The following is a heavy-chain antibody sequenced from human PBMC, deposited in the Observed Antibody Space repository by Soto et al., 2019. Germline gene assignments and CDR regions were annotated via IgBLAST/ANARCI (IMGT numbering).Heavy chain of an antibody. CDR2: INPSGGST. Sequence: QVQLVQSGAEVKKPGASVKVSCKASGYTFTSYYMHWVRQAPGQGLEWMGIINPSGGSTSYAQKFQSRVTMTRDTSTSTVYMELSSLRAEDTAVYYRARDGLYGDYGHYWRQGTLVTVSS. V-gene: IGHV1-46*01. J-gene: IGHJ4*02. CDR1: GYTFTSYY. D-gene: IGHD4-17*01. CDR3: ARDGLYGDYGHY.